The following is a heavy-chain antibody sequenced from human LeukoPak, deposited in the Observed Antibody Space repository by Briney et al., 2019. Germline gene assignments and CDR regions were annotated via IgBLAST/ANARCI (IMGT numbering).Heavy chain of an antibody. CDR2: IYSGGST. CDR1: GFTVSSNY. J-gene: IGHJ6*03. CDR3: ARATFWSGYQRDSWYMDV. Sequence: GGSLRLSCAASGFTVSSNYMSWVRQAPGKGLEWVSVIYSGGSTYYADSVKGRFTISRDNSKNTLFLQMSSLRAEDTAVYYCARATFWSGYQRDSWYMDVWGKGTTVTVSS. D-gene: IGHD3-3*01. V-gene: IGHV3-66*02.